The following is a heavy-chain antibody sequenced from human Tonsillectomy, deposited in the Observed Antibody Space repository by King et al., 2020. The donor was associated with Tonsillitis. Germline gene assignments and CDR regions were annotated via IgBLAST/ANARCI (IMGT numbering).Heavy chain of an antibody. V-gene: IGHV3-33*08. Sequence: QLVQSGGGVVQPGRSLRLSCAASGFTFSSYGMHWVRQAPGKGLEWVAVIWYDGSKKFYADSVKGRFTISRDNSKNTLSLEMKSLRAEDTAVYYCARDLYDFWSVYYTFAYWGQGTLVTVSS. J-gene: IGHJ4*02. D-gene: IGHD3-3*01. CDR2: IWYDGSKK. CDR1: GFTFSSYG. CDR3: ARDLYDFWSVYYTFAY.